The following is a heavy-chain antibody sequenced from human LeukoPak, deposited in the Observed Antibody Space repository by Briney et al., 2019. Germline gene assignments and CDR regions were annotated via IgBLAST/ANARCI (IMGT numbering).Heavy chain of an antibody. J-gene: IGHJ3*02. CDR2: IYYSGST. CDR1: GGSIKSYY. D-gene: IGHD1-1*01. CDR3: ARKNGAFDI. V-gene: IGHV4-59*08. Sequence: PSETLSLTCTVSGGSIKSYYWSWIRQPPGKGLEWIGYIYYSGSTNYNPSLKSRVTISVDTSKNQFSLKLSSVTAADTAVYYCARKNGAFDIWGQGTMVTVSS.